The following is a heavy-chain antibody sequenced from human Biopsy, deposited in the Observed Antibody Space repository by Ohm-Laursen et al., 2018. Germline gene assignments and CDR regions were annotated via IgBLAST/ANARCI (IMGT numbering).Heavy chain of an antibody. D-gene: IGHD3-10*01. Sequence: SLRLSCAAAGFIFSTYVMHWVRQAPGKGLEWGALISYDGSNIHYAVSVKGRFTISRDNSKNTLYLQMNSLRAEDTAIYSCAGNYGDYYFDFWGRGTLVTVSS. J-gene: IGHJ4*02. CDR1: GFIFSTYV. CDR2: ISYDGSNI. V-gene: IGHV3-30*03. CDR3: AGNYGDYYFDF.